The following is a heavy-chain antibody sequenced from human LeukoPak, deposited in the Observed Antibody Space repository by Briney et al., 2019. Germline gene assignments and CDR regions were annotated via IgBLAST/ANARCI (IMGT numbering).Heavy chain of an antibody. CDR1: GFTFSSYA. CDR3: ASMATRYYFDY. Sequence: GRSLRLSCAASGFTFSSYAMHWVRQAPGKGLEWVAVISYDGSNKYYADSVKGRFTISRDNSKNTLYLQMNSLRAEDTAVYYRASMATRYYFDYWGQGTLVTVSS. V-gene: IGHV3-30*04. CDR2: ISYDGSNK. J-gene: IGHJ4*02. D-gene: IGHD5-12*01.